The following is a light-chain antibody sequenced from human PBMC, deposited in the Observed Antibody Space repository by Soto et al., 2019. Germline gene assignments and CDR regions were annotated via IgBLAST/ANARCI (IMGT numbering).Light chain of an antibody. J-gene: IGKJ1*01. CDR2: GAS. V-gene: IGKV3D-15*01. Sequence: EIVMTQSPATLSVSPGERATLSCRASQSVSSNLAWYQQKPGQAPRLLIYGASIRATGIPARFSGRGSGTEFTLTISSLQSEDFAVYYCQQYNNWWTFGQGTKVEIK. CDR3: QQYNNWWT. CDR1: QSVSSN.